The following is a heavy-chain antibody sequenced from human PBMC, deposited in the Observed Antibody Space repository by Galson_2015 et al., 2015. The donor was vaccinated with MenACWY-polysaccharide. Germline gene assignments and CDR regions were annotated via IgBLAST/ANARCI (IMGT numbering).Heavy chain of an antibody. CDR3: ATDLFYRNAFDI. CDR2: FDPEDGET. Sequence: SVKVSCKVSGYTLTELSMHWVRQAPGKGPEWMGGFDPEDGETIYAQKFQGRVTMTEDTSTDTAYMELSSLRSEDTAVYYCATDLFYRNAFDIWGQGTMVTVSS. J-gene: IGHJ3*02. D-gene: IGHD1-14*01. CDR1: GYTLTELS. V-gene: IGHV1-24*01.